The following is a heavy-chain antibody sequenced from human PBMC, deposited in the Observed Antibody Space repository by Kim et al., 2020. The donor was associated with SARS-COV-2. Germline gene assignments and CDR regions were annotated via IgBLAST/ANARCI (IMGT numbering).Heavy chain of an antibody. V-gene: IGHV3-23*01. CDR3: AKKGIPARGHGYFGL. D-gene: IGHD6-13*01. CDR1: GFTFSSFA. Sequence: GGSLRLSCAASGFTFSSFAMTWVRQAPGKGLEWVSILSDSGGDTFYADSVKGRFTISRDNSKNTLYLQMNSLRAEDTAVYYCAKKGIPARGHGYFGLWGRGTLVTVSS. CDR2: LSDSGGDT. J-gene: IGHJ2*01.